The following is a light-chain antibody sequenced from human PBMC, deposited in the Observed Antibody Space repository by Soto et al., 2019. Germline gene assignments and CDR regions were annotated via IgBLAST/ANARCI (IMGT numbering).Light chain of an antibody. CDR1: QSVSSY. V-gene: IGKV3-11*01. Sequence: EIVMTKSPATLSLSPGERATLSCRASQSVSSYLAWHQQKPGQAPRLLIYDASNRATGIPARFSGSGSGTDFTLTISSLEPEDFAVYYCQQYGSSPRTFGQGTKVDIK. J-gene: IGKJ1*01. CDR3: QQYGSSPRT. CDR2: DAS.